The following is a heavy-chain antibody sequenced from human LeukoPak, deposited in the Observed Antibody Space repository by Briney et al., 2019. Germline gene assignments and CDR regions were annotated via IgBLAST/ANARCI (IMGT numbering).Heavy chain of an antibody. V-gene: IGHV3-21*01. Sequence: GGSLRLSCAASGFTFSSYAMSWVRQAPGKGLEWVSTFSGSGGNTYYADSVKGRFTISRDNAKNSLYLQMNSLRAEDTAVYYCARWHDFWSGYRRYYYYYYMDVWGKGTTVTVSS. D-gene: IGHD3-3*01. J-gene: IGHJ6*03. CDR2: FSGSGGNT. CDR3: ARWHDFWSGYRRYYYYYYMDV. CDR1: GFTFSSYA.